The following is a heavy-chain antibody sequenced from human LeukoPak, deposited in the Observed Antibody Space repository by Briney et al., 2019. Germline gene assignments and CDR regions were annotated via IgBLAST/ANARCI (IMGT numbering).Heavy chain of an antibody. V-gene: IGHV4-59*01. CDR3: ARSDRDLWYFDL. J-gene: IGHJ2*01. CDR2: VYYSGTT. CDR1: GGSISTYY. Sequence: SETLSLTCTVSGGSISTYYWSWIRQPPGRGLEWIGYVYYSGTTNYKYKSSLKSRVTISVDTSKNQFSLRLSSVTAADTAVYYCARSDRDLWYFDLWGRGTLVTVSS.